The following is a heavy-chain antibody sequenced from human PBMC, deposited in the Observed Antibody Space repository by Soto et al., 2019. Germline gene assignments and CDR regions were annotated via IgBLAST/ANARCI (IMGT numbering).Heavy chain of an antibody. D-gene: IGHD2-15*01. Sequence: GSLRLSCAASGFTFSSYSMNWVRQAPGKGLEWVSSISSSSSYIYYADSVKGRFTISRDNAKNSLYLQMNSLRAEDTAVYYCARLNANCSGGSCYSAGFDIWGQGTMVTVSS. CDR3: ARLNANCSGGSCYSAGFDI. J-gene: IGHJ3*02. V-gene: IGHV3-21*01. CDR2: ISSSSSYI. CDR1: GFTFSSYS.